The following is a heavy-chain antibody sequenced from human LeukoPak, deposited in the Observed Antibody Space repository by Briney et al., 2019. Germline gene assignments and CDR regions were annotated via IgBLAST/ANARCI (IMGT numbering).Heavy chain of an antibody. V-gene: IGHV4-59*01. D-gene: IGHD6-19*01. Sequence: PSETLSLTCTVSGGPISSYYWSWIRQPPGKGLEWIGYIYYSGSTNYNPSLKSRVTISVDTSKNQFSLKLSSVTAADTAVYYYARGRQVAGADYWGQGTLVTVSS. CDR3: ARGRQVAGADY. J-gene: IGHJ4*02. CDR2: IYYSGST. CDR1: GGPISSYY.